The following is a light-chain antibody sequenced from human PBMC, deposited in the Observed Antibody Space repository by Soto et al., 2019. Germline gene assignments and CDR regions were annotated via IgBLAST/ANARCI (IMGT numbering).Light chain of an antibody. J-gene: IGKJ2*01. CDR2: GPS. CDR1: QSVSSS. V-gene: IGKV3-15*01. CDR3: QQYNNWPRT. Sequence: IVMTQSPATLSVSPGEKATLSCRASQSVSSSLAWYQQKPGQAPMLLIYGPSTMATGTPARFSGSGSGTEFILTISSLQSEDFAAYYCQQYNNWPRTFGQGTKLEIK.